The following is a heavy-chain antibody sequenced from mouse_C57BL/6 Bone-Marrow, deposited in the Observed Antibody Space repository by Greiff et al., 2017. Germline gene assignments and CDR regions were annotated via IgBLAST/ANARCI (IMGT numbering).Heavy chain of an antibody. CDR3: ARDAGGDYAMDY. V-gene: IGHV7-1*01. D-gene: IGHD1-1*02. J-gene: IGHJ4*01. Sequence: VKVVESGGGLVQSGRSLRLSCATSGFTFSDFYMEWVHQAPGKGLEWIAASRNKANDYTTEYSASVKGRFIVSRDTSQSILYLQMNALRAEDTAIYYCARDAGGDYAMDYWGQGTSVTVSS. CDR2: SRNKANDYTT. CDR1: GFTFSDFY.